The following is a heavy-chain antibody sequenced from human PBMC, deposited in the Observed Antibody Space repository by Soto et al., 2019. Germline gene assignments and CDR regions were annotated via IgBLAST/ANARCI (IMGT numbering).Heavy chain of an antibody. CDR2: MYKTGET. Sequence: SETLSLTCTVSGGSVSTGMKYWGWVRQPPGMALEFIGYMYKTGETLLNSSLKSRVTLSMETSKYQFSLTLSSVTAADTAVYFCMKAHESGDFLGMSVWGPGTTVTVSS. CDR1: GGSVSTGMKY. CDR3: MKAHESGDFLGMSV. J-gene: IGHJ6*02. V-gene: IGHV4-61*01. D-gene: IGHD3-10*01.